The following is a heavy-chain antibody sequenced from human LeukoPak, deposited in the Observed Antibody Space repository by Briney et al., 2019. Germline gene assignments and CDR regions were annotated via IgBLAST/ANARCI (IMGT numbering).Heavy chain of an antibody. V-gene: IGHV3-23*01. CDR2: ISGSGGTT. CDR3: AHRKATSWAHDY. D-gene: IGHD2-2*01. CDR1: GFTFSSYA. Sequence: PGGSLRLSCAASGFTFSSYAMSWVRQAPGKGLEWVSVISGSGGTTYYRDSVKGRFTVSRDNSKNTVYLQMNSLGAEDTAVYYCAHRKATSWAHDYWGQGTLVTVSS. J-gene: IGHJ4*02.